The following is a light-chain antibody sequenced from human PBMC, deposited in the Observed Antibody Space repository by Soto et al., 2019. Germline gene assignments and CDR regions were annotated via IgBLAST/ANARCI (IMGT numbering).Light chain of an antibody. CDR3: QVWDSSSDHRGV. J-gene: IGLJ1*01. CDR1: SSNIGDFP. Sequence: VVTQPPSASGTPGQRVTISCSGSSSNIGDFPVHWYQQKPGQAPVLVVYDDSDRPSGIPERFSGSNSGNTATLTISRVEAGDEADYYCQVWDSSSDHRGVFGTGTKLTVL. CDR2: DDS. V-gene: IGLV3-21*02.